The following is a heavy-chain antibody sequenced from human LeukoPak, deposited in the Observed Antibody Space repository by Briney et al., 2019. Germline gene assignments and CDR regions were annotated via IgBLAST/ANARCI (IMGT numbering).Heavy chain of an antibody. CDR1: GGSVSSGSYY. V-gene: IGHV4-61*01. Sequence: PSETLSLTCTVSGGSVSSGSYYWSWIRQPPGKGLEWIGYTYYSGSTNYNPSLKSRVTISVDTSKNQFSLKLSSVTAADTAAYYCASWYSSSWSHAFDIWGQGTMVTVSS. CDR3: ASWYSSSWSHAFDI. J-gene: IGHJ3*02. D-gene: IGHD6-13*01. CDR2: TYYSGST.